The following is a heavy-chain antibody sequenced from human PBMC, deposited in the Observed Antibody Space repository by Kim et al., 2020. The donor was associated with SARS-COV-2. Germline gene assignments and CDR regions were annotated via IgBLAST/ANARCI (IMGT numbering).Heavy chain of an antibody. CDR1: GFTFSTYG. V-gene: IGHV3-30*18. CDR2: ISYDGSDK. Sequence: GGSLRLSCAASGFTFSTYGMHWVRQAPGKGLEWVSLISYDGSDKYQADSVKGRFTISRDNSKNTLFLEMNSLKTEDAAVYYCAKALLRGVNFYYYGMDVWGQRTTVRVSS. CDR3: AKALLRGVNFYYYGMDV. J-gene: IGHJ6*02. D-gene: IGHD3-10*01.